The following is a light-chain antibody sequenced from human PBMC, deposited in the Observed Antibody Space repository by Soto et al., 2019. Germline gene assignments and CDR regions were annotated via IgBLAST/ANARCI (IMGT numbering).Light chain of an antibody. CDR1: QTISSW. Sequence: DIQLTQSPSFLSASVGDRVTITCRASQTISSWLAWYQQKPGKAPKLLIYDASSLESGVPSRFSGRGSGTQFTLTISSLQPDDFATYYCQPYNSFSGTFGPGTKVDIK. V-gene: IGKV1-5*01. CDR3: QPYNSFSGT. CDR2: DAS. J-gene: IGKJ1*01.